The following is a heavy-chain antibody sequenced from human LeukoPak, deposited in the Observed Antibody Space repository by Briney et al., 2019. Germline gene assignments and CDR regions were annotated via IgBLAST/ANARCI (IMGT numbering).Heavy chain of an antibody. CDR3: TKDQTPYN. D-gene: IGHD2-15*01. J-gene: IGHJ4*02. V-gene: IGHV3-49*04. Sequence: GGSLRLSCTASGFTFGDYAMTWVRQAPGKGLEWVGFIRSKGYGGTPEYAASVKDRFTISRDDSKSIAYLQMNSLKTEDTAVYYCTKDQTPYNWGQGTLDTVSS. CDR2: IRSKGYGGTP. CDR1: GFTFGDYA.